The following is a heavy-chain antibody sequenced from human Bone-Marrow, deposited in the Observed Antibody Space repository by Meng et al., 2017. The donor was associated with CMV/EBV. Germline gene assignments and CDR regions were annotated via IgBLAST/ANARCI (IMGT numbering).Heavy chain of an antibody. CDR2: INSDGSST. CDR3: ARWSLVVAATLNDVTTDYGMDV. D-gene: IGHD2-15*01. Sequence: GGSLRLSCAASGFTFSSYWMHWVRQAPGKGLVWVSRINSDGSSTSYADSVKGRFTISRDNAKNTLYLQMNSLRAEDTAVYYCARWSLVVAATLNDVTTDYGMDVWGQGTTVTVYS. J-gene: IGHJ6*01. CDR1: GFTFSSYW. V-gene: IGHV3-74*01.